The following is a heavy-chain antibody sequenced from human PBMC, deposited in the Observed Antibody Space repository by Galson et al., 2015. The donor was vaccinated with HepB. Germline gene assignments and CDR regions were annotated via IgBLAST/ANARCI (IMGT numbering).Heavy chain of an antibody. CDR2: IYYSGST. J-gene: IGHJ5*02. V-gene: IGHV4-39*02. Sequence: ETLSLTCTVSGGSISSSSYYWGWIRQPPGKGLEWIGSIYYSGSTYYNPSLKSRVTISVDTSKNQFSLKLSSVTAADTAVYYCARDLSNRLLEPRFDPWGQGTLVTVSS. D-gene: IGHD1-1*01. CDR1: GGSISSSSYY. CDR3: ARDLSNRLLEPRFDP.